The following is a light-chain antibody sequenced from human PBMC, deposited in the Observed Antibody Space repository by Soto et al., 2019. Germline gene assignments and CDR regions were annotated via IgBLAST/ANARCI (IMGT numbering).Light chain of an antibody. J-gene: IGKJ1*01. V-gene: IGKV3-20*01. CDR1: QSVSSSY. Sequence: EIVLMQSPGTLSLSPGERATLSCRASQSVSSSYLAWYQQKPGQAPRLLIYGASSRATGIPDRFSGSGSGTDFTLTISRLAPEDFAVDYCQQYGSSIWKCGQGTKVDIK. CDR2: GAS. CDR3: QQYGSSIWK.